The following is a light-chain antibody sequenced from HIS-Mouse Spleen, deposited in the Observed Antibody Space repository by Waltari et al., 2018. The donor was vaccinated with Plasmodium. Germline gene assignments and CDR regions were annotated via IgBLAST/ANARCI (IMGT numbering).Light chain of an antibody. CDR3: QVWDSSSDHYV. CDR1: NIGSKS. Sequence: SYVLTQPPSVSVAPGQTARITCGGNNIGSKSVHWYQQKPGQAPVLVVYDDSDRPSGIPGRFSGSDAGNTATLTISRVEAGDEADYYCQVWDSSSDHYVFGTVTKVTVL. V-gene: IGLV3-21*02. J-gene: IGLJ1*01. CDR2: DDS.